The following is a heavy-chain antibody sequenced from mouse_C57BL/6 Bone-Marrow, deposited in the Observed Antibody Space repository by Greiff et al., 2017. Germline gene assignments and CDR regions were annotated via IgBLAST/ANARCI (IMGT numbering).Heavy chain of an antibody. CDR3: ARELRDDY. Sequence: QVQLQQPGAELVRPGTSVKLSCKASGYTFTSYWMHWVKQRPGQGLEWIGVIDPSDSYTNYNQKFKGKATLTVDTSSSTAYMQLSSLTSEDSAVYYCARELRDDYWGQGTTLTVSS. CDR1: GYTFTSYW. D-gene: IGHD3-2*02. J-gene: IGHJ2*01. V-gene: IGHV1-59*01. CDR2: IDPSDSYT.